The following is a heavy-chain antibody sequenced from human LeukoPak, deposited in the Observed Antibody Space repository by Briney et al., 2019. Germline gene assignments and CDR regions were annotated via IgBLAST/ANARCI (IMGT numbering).Heavy chain of an antibody. Sequence: SETLSLTCAVYGGSFSGYYWSWIRQPPGKGLEWIGEINHSGSTNYNPSLKSRVTISVDTSKNQFSLKLSSVTAADTAVYYCARDVLITIFGEHFFDYWGQGTLVTVSS. J-gene: IGHJ4*02. V-gene: IGHV4-34*01. CDR1: GGSFSGYY. D-gene: IGHD3-3*01. CDR3: ARDVLITIFGEHFFDY. CDR2: INHSGST.